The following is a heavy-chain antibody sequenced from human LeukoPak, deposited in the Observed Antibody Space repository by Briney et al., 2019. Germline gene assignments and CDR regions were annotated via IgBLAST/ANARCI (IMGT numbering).Heavy chain of an antibody. Sequence: ASVKVSCKASGYTFTGYYMHWVRQAPGQGLEWMGRINPNSGGTNYAQKFQGRVTMTRDTSISTAYMELSRLRSDDTAVYYCARGLGYCSSTSCPSGYWGQGTLVTVSS. J-gene: IGHJ4*02. CDR2: INPNSGGT. D-gene: IGHD2-2*01. V-gene: IGHV1-2*06. CDR3: ARGLGYCSSTSCPSGY. CDR1: GYTFTGYY.